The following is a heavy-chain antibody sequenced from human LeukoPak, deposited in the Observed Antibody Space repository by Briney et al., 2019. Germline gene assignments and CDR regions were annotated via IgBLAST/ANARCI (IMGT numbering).Heavy chain of an antibody. J-gene: IGHJ4*01. CDR1: GYTFTNHW. CDR3: ARHSSIAATDPMDY. Sequence: GESLKISCKGSGYTFTNHWIGWVRQMPGKGLEWMGIIFPGDSDARYSPSFQGQVTISVDKSSTTTYLHWASLKASDTAVYYCARHSSIAATDPMDYWGRGTLITVSS. V-gene: IGHV5-51*01. D-gene: IGHD2-15*01. CDR2: IFPGDSDA.